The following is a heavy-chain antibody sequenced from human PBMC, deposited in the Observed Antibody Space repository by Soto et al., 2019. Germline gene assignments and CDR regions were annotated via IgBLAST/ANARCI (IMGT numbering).Heavy chain of an antibody. V-gene: IGHV4-59*01. D-gene: IGHD2-15*01. Sequence: SETLSLTCTVSGGSISSYYWSWIRQPPGKGLEWIGYIYYSGSTNYNPSLKSRVTISVDTSKNQFSLKLSSVTAADTAVYYCARNGGNAFDYWGQGTLVTVSS. CDR1: GGSISSYY. CDR2: IYYSGST. J-gene: IGHJ4*02. CDR3: ARNGGNAFDY.